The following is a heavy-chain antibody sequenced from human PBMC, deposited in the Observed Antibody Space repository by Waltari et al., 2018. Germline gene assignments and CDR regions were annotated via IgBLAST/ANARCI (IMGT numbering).Heavy chain of an antibody. V-gene: IGHV4-34*01. J-gene: IGHJ5*02. Sequence: QVQLQQWGAGLLKPSETLSLTCAVYGWSFSGYYWRWIRQPPGKGLEWIGEINHSGSTNYNPSLKSRVTISVDTSKNQFSLKLSSVTAADTAVYYCARDPIVVVAATSAFDPWGQGTLVTVSS. CDR1: GWSFSGYY. CDR3: ARDPIVVVAATSAFDP. D-gene: IGHD2-15*01. CDR2: INHSGST.